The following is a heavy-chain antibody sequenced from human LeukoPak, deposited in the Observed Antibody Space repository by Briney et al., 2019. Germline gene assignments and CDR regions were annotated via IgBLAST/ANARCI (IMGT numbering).Heavy chain of an antibody. CDR1: GYTFTGYY. D-gene: IGHD3-10*01. CDR3: ARDPFGYYGSGSFDY. J-gene: IGHJ4*02. CDR2: INPNSGGT. Sequence: GASVKVSCKASGYTFTGYYMHWVRQAPGQGLEWMGWINPNSGGTNYAQKFRGRVTMTRDTSISTAYMELSRLRSDDTAVYYCARDPFGYYGSGSFDYWGQGTLVTVSS. V-gene: IGHV1-2*02.